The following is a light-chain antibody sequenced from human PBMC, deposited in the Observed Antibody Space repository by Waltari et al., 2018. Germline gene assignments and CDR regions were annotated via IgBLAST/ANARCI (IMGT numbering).Light chain of an antibody. CDR3: QQRSLWPLT. J-gene: IGKJ4*01. CDR2: DTS. V-gene: IGKV3-11*01. Sequence: EIVLTQSPATLSLFAGERAPLSCRASERVSRYLGWYQQKPGQAPRLLIYDTSIRATGVPARFIGSGYGTDFTLTISSLEPEDFALYFCQQRSLWPLTFGGGTKVEI. CDR1: ERVSRY.